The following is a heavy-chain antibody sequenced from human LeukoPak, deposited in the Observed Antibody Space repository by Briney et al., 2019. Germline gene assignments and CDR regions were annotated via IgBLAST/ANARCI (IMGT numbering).Heavy chain of an antibody. CDR3: ARQGQLEKELDY. D-gene: IGHD6-13*01. Sequence: SETLSLTCTVSGGSISSYYWSWIRQPAGKGLEWIGRIYTSGSTNYNSSLKSRVTMSVDTSKNQFSLKLSSVTAADTAVYYCARQGQLEKELDYWGQGTLVTVSS. J-gene: IGHJ4*02. V-gene: IGHV4-4*07. CDR1: GGSISSYY. CDR2: IYTSGST.